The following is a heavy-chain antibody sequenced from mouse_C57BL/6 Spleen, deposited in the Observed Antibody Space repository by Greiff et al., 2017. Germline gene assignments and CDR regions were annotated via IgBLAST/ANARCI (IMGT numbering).Heavy chain of an antibody. Sequence: VKLQESGAELVKPGASVKISCKASGYAFSSYWMNWVKQRPGKGLEWIGQIYPGDGDTNYNGKFKGKATLTADKSSSTAYMQLSSLTSEDSAVYFCAREDDYDEGFAYWGQGTLVTVSA. D-gene: IGHD2-4*01. CDR2: IYPGDGDT. V-gene: IGHV1-80*01. J-gene: IGHJ3*01. CDR3: AREDDYDEGFAY. CDR1: GYAFSSYW.